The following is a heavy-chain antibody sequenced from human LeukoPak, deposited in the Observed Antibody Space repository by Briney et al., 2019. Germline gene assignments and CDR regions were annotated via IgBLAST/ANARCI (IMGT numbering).Heavy chain of an antibody. J-gene: IGHJ4*02. Sequence: GGSLRLSCAASGFTVSSNYMSWVRQAPGKGLEWVSVIYSGGSTYYADSVKGRLAISRDNSKNTLYLQMNSLRAEDTAVYYCAKVRGGNDFWSGYPYYFDYWGQGTLVTVSS. CDR3: AKVRGGNDFWSGYPYYFDY. V-gene: IGHV3-53*01. D-gene: IGHD3-3*01. CDR2: IYSGGST. CDR1: GFTVSSNY.